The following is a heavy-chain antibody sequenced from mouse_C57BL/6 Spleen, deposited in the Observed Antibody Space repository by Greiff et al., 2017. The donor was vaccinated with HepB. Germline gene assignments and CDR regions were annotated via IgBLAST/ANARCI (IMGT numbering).Heavy chain of an antibody. CDR2: IYPGDGDT. V-gene: IGHV1-82*01. CDR1: GYAFSSSW. J-gene: IGHJ1*03. Sequence: VQLQQSGPELVKPGASVKISCKASGYAFSSSWMNWVKQRPGKGLEWIGRIYPGDGDTNYNGKFKGKATLTADKSYSTAYMQLSSLTSEDSAVYFCARDQRGYFDVWGTGTTVTVSS. CDR3: ARDQRGYFDV.